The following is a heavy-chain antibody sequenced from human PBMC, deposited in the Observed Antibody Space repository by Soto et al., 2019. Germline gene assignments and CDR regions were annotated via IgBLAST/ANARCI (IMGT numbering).Heavy chain of an antibody. CDR1: GGTFNTYA. Sequence: QVQLVQSGAEMKKPGSSVKGSCQSSGGTFNTYAMNWVRQAPGQGPEWMGDISPMLGAANYAPKFQGRVTITADESTGTSYMQLSSLTSEATALYFCAREVQVHTPAFVYWGQGTLVTVSS. D-gene: IGHD3-10*01. CDR3: AREVQVHTPAFVY. J-gene: IGHJ4*02. CDR2: ISPMLGAA. V-gene: IGHV1-69*19.